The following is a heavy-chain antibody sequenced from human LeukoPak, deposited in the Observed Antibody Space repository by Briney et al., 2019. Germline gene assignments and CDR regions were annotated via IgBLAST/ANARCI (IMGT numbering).Heavy chain of an antibody. D-gene: IGHD3-10*01. J-gene: IGHJ2*01. CDR3: ARDHRLTMVRGVTHHWYFDL. CDR1: GGTFSSYA. CDR2: IIPIFGTA. V-gene: IGHV1-69*05. Sequence: SVKVSCKASGGTFSSYAISWVRQAPGQGLEWMGRIIPIFGTANYAQKFQGRVTITTDESTSTAYMELSSLRSEDTAVYYCARDHRLTMVRGVTHHWYFDLWGRGTLVTVSS.